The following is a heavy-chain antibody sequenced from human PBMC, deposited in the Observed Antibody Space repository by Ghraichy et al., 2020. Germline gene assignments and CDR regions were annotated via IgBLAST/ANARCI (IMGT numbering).Heavy chain of an antibody. J-gene: IGHJ4*02. CDR1: GFTFSKYW. D-gene: IGHD2-15*01. Sequence: GGSLRLSCGASGFTFSKYWMSWVRQAPGKGLEWVANIKQDGSEKHFVDSVEDRFTISRDNAKNSLYLHMSSLRAEDTAVYYCARGSDCYDYWGQGTLVTVSS. CDR3: ARGSDCYDY. CDR2: IKQDGSEK. V-gene: IGHV3-7*01.